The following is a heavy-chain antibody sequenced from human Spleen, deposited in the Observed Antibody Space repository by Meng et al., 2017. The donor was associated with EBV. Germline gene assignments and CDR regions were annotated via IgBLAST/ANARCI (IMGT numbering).Heavy chain of an antibody. J-gene: IGHJ5*02. Sequence: QGQVQQWGAGLLMPSATRSLTCAVYGGSFSGYYWSWIRQPPGKGLEWIGEINHSGSTNYNPSLKSRVTISVDTSKNQFSLKLSSVTAADTAVYYCARFDYGSYWFDPWGQGTLVTVSS. CDR2: INHSGST. V-gene: IGHV4-34*01. CDR1: GGSFSGYY. CDR3: ARFDYGSYWFDP. D-gene: IGHD3-16*01.